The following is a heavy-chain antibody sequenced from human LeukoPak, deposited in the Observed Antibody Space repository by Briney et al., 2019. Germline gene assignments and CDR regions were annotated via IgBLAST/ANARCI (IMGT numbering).Heavy chain of an antibody. CDR1: GFTFKYHA. Sequence: GGSLRLSCVASGFTFKYHAINWVRQAPGKGLEWVAFISNDGTNTYYADSMKGRFTISRDDSKNTLYLQMNSLRADDTAVYYCARGVIAAAGIFDYWGQGTLVTVSS. CDR2: ISNDGTNT. J-gene: IGHJ4*02. D-gene: IGHD6-13*01. V-gene: IGHV3-30-3*01. CDR3: ARGVIAAAGIFDY.